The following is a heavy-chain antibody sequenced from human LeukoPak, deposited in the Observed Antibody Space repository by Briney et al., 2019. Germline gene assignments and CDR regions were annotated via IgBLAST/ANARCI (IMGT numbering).Heavy chain of an antibody. D-gene: IGHD3-10*01. J-gene: IGHJ1*01. CDR3: SSGSYSEYFQH. CDR2: IYYSGST. V-gene: IGHV4-39*01. CDR1: GGSISSSIYY. Sequence: PSETLSLTCTVSGGSISSSIYYWGWIRQPPGKGLEWIGSIYYSGSTYYNPSLKSRVTISVDTSKNQFSLKLSSVTAADTAVYHCSSGSYSEYFQHWGQGIMVTVSS.